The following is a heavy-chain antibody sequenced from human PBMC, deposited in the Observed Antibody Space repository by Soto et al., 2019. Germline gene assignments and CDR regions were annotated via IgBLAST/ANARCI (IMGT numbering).Heavy chain of an antibody. V-gene: IGHV3-74*01. Sequence: EVQLVESGGGLVQPGGSLRLSCAASGFTFSSYWMHWVRQAPGKGLVWVSRINSDGSSTSYADSVKCRFTISRDNAKNTLYLQMNSLRAEDTAVYYCARGGEVSYYYDSSGAYNWFDPWGQGTLVTVSS. CDR2: INSDGSST. CDR3: ARGGEVSYYYDSSGAYNWFDP. CDR1: GFTFSSYW. D-gene: IGHD3-22*01. J-gene: IGHJ5*02.